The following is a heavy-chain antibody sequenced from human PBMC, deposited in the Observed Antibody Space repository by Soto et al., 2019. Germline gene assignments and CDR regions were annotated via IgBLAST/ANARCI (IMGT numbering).Heavy chain of an antibody. CDR1: GYTFTRFG. CDR2: IIPILGIA. V-gene: IGHV1-69*04. Sequence: SVKVSCKASGYTFTRFGIAWVRQAPGQGLEWMGRIIPILGIANYAQKFQGRVTITADKSTSTAYMELSSLRSEDTAVYYCAREEGFIAAAGTFDYWG. J-gene: IGHJ4*01. D-gene: IGHD6-13*01. CDR3: AREEGFIAAAGTFDY.